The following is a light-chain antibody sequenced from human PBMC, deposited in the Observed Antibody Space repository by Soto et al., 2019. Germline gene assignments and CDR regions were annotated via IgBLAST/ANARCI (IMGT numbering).Light chain of an antibody. V-gene: IGLV2-14*01. CDR2: EVS. J-gene: IGLJ2*01. Sequence: QSVLTQPASVSGSPGQSITISCTGTSSDVGGYNYVSWYQQHPGKAPKLMIYEVSNRPSGVSNRFSGSKSGDTASLTISGLQADDEADYYCSSYTNSNTPVVFGGGTKLTVL. CDR1: SSDVGGYNY. CDR3: SSYTNSNTPVV.